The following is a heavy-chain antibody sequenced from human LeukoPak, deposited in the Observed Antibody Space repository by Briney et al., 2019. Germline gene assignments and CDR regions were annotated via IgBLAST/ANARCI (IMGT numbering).Heavy chain of an antibody. CDR1: GFTFYTYG. CDR2: ISHDGVYK. Sequence: GRSLRLSCAASGFTFYTYGMHWVRQAPGKGLEWVSVISHDGVYKYYADSVKGRFTISRDNSKNTLSRHVKSLRGEDTAAYYCAKGGYCSASRCYVGKGMDDWGQGTLVTVSS. J-gene: IGHJ4*02. CDR3: AKGGYCSASRCYVGKGMDD. V-gene: IGHV3-30*18. D-gene: IGHD2-2*01.